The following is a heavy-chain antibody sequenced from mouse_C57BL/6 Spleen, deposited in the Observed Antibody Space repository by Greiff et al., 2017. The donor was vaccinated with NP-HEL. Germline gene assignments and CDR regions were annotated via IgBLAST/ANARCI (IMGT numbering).Heavy chain of an antibody. J-gene: IGHJ3*01. V-gene: IGHV1-54*01. CDR1: GYAFTNYL. Sequence: QVQLQQSGAELVRPGTSVKVSCKASGYAFTNYLIEWVKQRPGQGLEWIGVINPGSGGTNYNEKFKGKATLTADKSSSPAYMQLSSLTSEDSAVYFCARGDYSNTGFAYWGQGTLVTVSA. CDR3: ARGDYSNTGFAY. CDR2: INPGSGGT. D-gene: IGHD2-5*01.